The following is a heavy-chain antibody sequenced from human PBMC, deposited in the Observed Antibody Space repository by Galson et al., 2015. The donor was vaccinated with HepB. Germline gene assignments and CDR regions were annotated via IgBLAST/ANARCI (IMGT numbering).Heavy chain of an antibody. J-gene: IGHJ1*01. CDR3: AKDYVREDSSGWYAEGYFQH. V-gene: IGHV3-30*02. D-gene: IGHD6-19*01. CDR2: IRYDGSNK. Sequence: SLRLSCAASGFTFSSYGMHWVRQAPGKGLEWVAFIRYDGSNKYYADSVKGRFTISRDNSKNTLHLQMNSLRAEDTAVYYCAKDYVREDSSGWYAEGYFQHWGQGTLVTVSS. CDR1: GFTFSSYG.